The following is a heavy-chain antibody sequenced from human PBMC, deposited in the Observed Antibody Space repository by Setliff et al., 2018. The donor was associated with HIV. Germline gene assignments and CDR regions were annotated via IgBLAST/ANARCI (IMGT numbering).Heavy chain of an antibody. Sequence: LRLSCAASGFTFSSYSMNWVRQAPGKGLEWISYIGSSSSTIYYADSVKGRFTISRDNAKNSLYLQMNSLRAEDTAVYYCAKGTKITTALYLAYWGQGTLVTVSS. V-gene: IGHV3-48*01. D-gene: IGHD6-13*01. CDR1: GFTFSSYS. CDR2: IGSSSSTI. J-gene: IGHJ1*01. CDR3: AKGTKITTALYLAY.